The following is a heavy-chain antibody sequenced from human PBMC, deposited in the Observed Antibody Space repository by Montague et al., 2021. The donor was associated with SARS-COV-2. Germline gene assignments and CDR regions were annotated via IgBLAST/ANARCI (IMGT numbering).Heavy chain of an antibody. CDR1: GGSISSCTYY. D-gene: IGHD1-26*01. V-gene: IGHV4-39*01. CDR2: IHYSGST. J-gene: IGHJ6*02. CDR3: ARLWDTVYYYYGMDV. Sequence: SETLSLTCAVSGGSISSCTYYWGWISQPQGKGLDWSGSIHYSGSTYYNPSLKIRVSISVDTSKNQFSLKLSSVTAADTAVYYCARLWDTVYYYYGMDVWGQGTTVTVSS.